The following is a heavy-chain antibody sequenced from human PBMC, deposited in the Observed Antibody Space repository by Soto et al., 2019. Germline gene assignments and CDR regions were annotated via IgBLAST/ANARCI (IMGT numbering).Heavy chain of an antibody. Sequence: QLQLQESGSGLVKPSQTLSLTCAVSGGSISSGGYSWSWIRQPPGKGLEWIGYIYHSGSTYYNPSRKVRVSISVARSKYQFSLRLGSVTAADTAVYYCARGQVVAAQHWGQGTLVTVSS. D-gene: IGHD2-15*01. CDR3: ARGQVVAAQH. CDR1: GGSISSGGYS. CDR2: IYHSGST. J-gene: IGHJ4*02. V-gene: IGHV4-30-2*01.